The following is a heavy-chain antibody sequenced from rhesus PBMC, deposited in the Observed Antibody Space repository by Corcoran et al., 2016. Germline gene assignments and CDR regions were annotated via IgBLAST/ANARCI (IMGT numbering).Heavy chain of an antibody. J-gene: IGHJ4*01. CDR3: AREAFSSGWYFDY. D-gene: IGHD6-31*01. Sequence: QVQLQESGPGVVKPSETLSLTCAVSGGSISDSYRWRWIRQPPGKGLEWIGYIYGSSTSTNYNPSLKSRVTISKDTSKNQFSLKLSSVTAADTAVYYCAREAFSSGWYFDYWGQGVLVTVSA. CDR2: IYGSSTST. CDR1: GGSISDSYR. V-gene: IGHV4S10*01.